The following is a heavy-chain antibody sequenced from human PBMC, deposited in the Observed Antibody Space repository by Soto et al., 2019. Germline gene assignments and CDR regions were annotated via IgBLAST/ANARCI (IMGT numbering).Heavy chain of an antibody. Sequence: GASVKVSCKASGYTFTSYGISWVRQAPGQGLEWMGWISAYNGNTNYAQKLQGRVTMTTDTSTSTAYMELRSLRSDDTAVYYCAGGPRGRNYDFWSATWDYYYYGMDVWGQGTTVTVSS. J-gene: IGHJ6*02. CDR3: AGGPRGRNYDFWSATWDYYYYGMDV. CDR1: GYTFTSYG. V-gene: IGHV1-18*01. CDR2: ISAYNGNT. D-gene: IGHD3-3*01.